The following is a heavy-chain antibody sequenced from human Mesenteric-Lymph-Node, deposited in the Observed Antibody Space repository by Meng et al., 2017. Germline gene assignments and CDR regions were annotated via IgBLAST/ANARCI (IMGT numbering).Heavy chain of an antibody. CDR3: ARELATDAFDI. CDR2: IWYDGSNK. CDR1: GFTFSSYG. Sequence: GGPLRLSCAASGFTFSSYGMHWVRQAPGKGLEWVAVIWYDGSNKYYADSVKGRFTISRDNSKNTLYLQMNSLRAEDTAVYYCARELATDAFDIWGQGTMVTVSS. J-gene: IGHJ3*02. D-gene: IGHD2-15*01. V-gene: IGHV3-33*01.